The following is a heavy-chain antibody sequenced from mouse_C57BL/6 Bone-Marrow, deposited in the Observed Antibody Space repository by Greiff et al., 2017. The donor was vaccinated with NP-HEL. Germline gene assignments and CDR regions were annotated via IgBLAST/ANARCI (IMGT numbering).Heavy chain of an antibody. V-gene: IGHV1-9*01. J-gene: IGHJ1*03. Sequence: VKLVESGAELMKPGASVKLSCKATGYTFTGYWIEWVKQRPGHGLEWIGEILPGSGSTNYNEKFKGKATFTADTSSNTAYMQLSSLTTEDSAIYYCARWDYYGSSYISYWYFDVWGTGTTVTVSS. CDR3: ARWDYYGSSYISYWYFDV. CDR2: ILPGSGST. D-gene: IGHD1-1*01. CDR1: GYTFTGYW.